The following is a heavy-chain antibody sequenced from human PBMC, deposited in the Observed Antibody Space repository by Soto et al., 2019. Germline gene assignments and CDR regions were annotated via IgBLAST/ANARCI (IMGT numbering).Heavy chain of an antibody. D-gene: IGHD2-21*02. CDR2: ISYDGSNK. V-gene: IGHV3-30-3*01. Sequence: QVQLVESGGGVVQPGRSLRLSCAASGFTFSSYAMHWVRQAPGKGLEWVAVISYDGSNKYYADSVKGRFTISRDNSKNTLYLQMNSLRAEDTAEYYCASRARYCGGDCSIPNWGQGTLVTVSS. CDR1: GFTFSSYA. CDR3: ASRARYCGGDCSIPN. J-gene: IGHJ4*02.